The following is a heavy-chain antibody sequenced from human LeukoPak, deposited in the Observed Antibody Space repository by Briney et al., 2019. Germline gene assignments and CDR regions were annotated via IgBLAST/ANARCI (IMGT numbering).Heavy chain of an antibody. CDR3: ARDDSLLQFGC. CDR1: GFTFSNYG. Sequence: GGCLRLSCATSGFTFSNYGMNWVRHAPGKGLEWVSGIIPSGVTTYYADSVKGRFAISRDNSKNTVYLQMNSLRAEDTAVYYCARDDSLLQFGCWGQGTLVTVSS. J-gene: IGHJ4*02. D-gene: IGHD5-24*01. V-gene: IGHV3-23*01. CDR2: IIPSGVTT.